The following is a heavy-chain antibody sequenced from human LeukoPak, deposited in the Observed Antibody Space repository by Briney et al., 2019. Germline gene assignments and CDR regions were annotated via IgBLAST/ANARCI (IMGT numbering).Heavy chain of an antibody. V-gene: IGHV3-74*01. CDR3: ARVYYYYYMDV. J-gene: IGHJ6*03. Sequence: GGSLRLSCAASGFTFSTYRMHWVRQAPGTGLVWVSRISSDGTNTYYADSVKGRFSISRDNAKNTLYLQMNSLRAEDTAVYYCARVYYYYYMDVWGKGTTVAVSS. CDR2: ISSDGTNT. CDR1: GFTFSTYR.